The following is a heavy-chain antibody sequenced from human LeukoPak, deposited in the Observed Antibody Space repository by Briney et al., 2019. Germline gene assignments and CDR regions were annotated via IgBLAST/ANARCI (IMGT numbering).Heavy chain of an antibody. Sequence: ASVKVSCKASGGTFSSYAISWVRRAPGQGLEWMGGIIPIFGTANYAQKFQGRVTITADESTSTAYMELSSLRSEDTAVYYCARTRQVAARPNYYGMDVWGQGTTVTVSS. CDR2: IIPIFGTA. J-gene: IGHJ6*02. D-gene: IGHD6-6*01. V-gene: IGHV1-69*13. CDR3: ARTRQVAARPNYYGMDV. CDR1: GGTFSSYA.